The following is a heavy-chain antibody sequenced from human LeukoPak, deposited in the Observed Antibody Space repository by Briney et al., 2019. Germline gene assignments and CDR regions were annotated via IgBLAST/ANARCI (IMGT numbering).Heavy chain of an antibody. J-gene: IGHJ4*02. V-gene: IGHV4-30-2*01. CDR3: ARGGDGYSQRLDY. D-gene: IGHD5-24*01. Sequence: SQTLSLTCAVSGGSISSGGYSWSWIRQPPGKGLEWIGYIYHSGSTYYNPSLKSRVTISVDRSKNQFSLKLSSVTAADTAVYYCARGGDGYSQRLDYWGQGTLVTVSS. CDR2: IYHSGST. CDR1: GGSISSGGYS.